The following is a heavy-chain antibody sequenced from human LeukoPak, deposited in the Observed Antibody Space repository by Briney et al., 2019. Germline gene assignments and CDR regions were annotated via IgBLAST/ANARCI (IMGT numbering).Heavy chain of an antibody. CDR3: ARGVGSSWYTSADY. CDR1: GYSFTSYW. Sequence: GGSLRLSWKGSGYSFTSYWIGWVRQMSWKGVEWMGTIYPGDSDTRYSPSFQGQVTISVDKSISTAYLQWSSLKASDTAMYYCARGVGSSWYTSADYWGQGTLVTVSS. CDR2: IYPGDSDT. D-gene: IGHD6-13*01. V-gene: IGHV5-51*01. J-gene: IGHJ4*02.